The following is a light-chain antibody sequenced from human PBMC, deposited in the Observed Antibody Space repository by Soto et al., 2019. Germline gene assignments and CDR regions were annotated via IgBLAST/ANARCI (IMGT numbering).Light chain of an antibody. CDR2: GAS. CDR1: QSVSSSY. Sequence: EIVLTQSPGTLSLSPGERATLSCRASQSVSSSYLAWYQQTPGQAPRLLIYGASSRATGIPDRFSGSGSGTDFTLTISRLEPEDFAVYYCQQYGSSPLTFGPGTKVDI. CDR3: QQYGSSPLT. V-gene: IGKV3-20*01. J-gene: IGKJ3*01.